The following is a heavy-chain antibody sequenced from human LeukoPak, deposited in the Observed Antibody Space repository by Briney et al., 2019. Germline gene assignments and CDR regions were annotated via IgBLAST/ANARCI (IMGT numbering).Heavy chain of an antibody. CDR3: ARESGHTYDYCDH. Sequence: GGSLRLSCAASGFTFSNYAMIWVRQAPGKGLEWVSAISGSAGTTYYADSVKDRFTISRVNSKNTLYLQMNSLGAEDTAVYYCARESGHTYDYCDHWGHGTLVTVSS. CDR1: GFTFSNYA. J-gene: IGHJ4*01. CDR2: ISGSAGTT. D-gene: IGHD5-18*01. V-gene: IGHV3-23*01.